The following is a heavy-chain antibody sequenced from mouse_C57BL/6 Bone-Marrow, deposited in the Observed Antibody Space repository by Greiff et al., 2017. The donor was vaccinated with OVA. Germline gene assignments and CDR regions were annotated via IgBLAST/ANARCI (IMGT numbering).Heavy chain of an antibody. CDR1: GFTFSSYA. CDR3: ARDLYYGSSYDY. V-gene: IGHV5-4*01. J-gene: IGHJ2*01. D-gene: IGHD1-1*01. Sequence: EVMLVESGGGLVKPRGSLKLSCAASGFTFSSYAMSWVRQTPEKRLEWVATISDGGSYTYYPDNVKGRFTISRDNAKNNLYLQMSHLKSEDTAMYYCARDLYYGSSYDYWGQGTTLTVSS. CDR2: ISDGGSYT.